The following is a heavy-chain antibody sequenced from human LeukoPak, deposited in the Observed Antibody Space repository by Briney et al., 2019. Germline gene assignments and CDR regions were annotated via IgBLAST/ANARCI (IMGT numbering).Heavy chain of an antibody. J-gene: IGHJ4*02. CDR3: AHTILGGYGFDY. CDR2: IWDDDK. CDR1: GFSLSTSGVG. D-gene: IGHD3-22*01. V-gene: IGHV2-5*02. Sequence: SGPTLVKPTQTLTLTCTFSGFSLSTSGVGVGWIRQPPGKALEWLALIWDDDKRYSPSLKSRLTITKDTSKNQVVLTMTNMDPEDTATYYCAHTILGGYGFDYWGQGTLVTVSS.